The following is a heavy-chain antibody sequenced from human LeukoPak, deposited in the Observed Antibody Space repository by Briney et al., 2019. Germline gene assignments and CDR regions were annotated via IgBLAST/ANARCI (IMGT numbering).Heavy chain of an antibody. CDR1: GFTFSSYT. CDR3: ARSPRLVLVSYFQH. Sequence: GGSLRLSCAGAGFTFSSYTMNWVRQAPGKGLEWVSSITSDTRYIFYADSVKGRFTISRDNAKNSLYLQMNSLRAEDTAVYYCARSPRLVLVSYFQHWGQGTLVTVSS. V-gene: IGHV3-21*01. J-gene: IGHJ1*01. D-gene: IGHD6-19*01. CDR2: ITSDTRYI.